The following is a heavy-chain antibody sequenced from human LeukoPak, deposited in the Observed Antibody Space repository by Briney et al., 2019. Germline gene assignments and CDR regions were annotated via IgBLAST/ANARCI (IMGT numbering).Heavy chain of an antibody. CDR2: IYTSGST. Sequence: SSETLSLTCAVYGGSFSGYYWSWIRQPAGKGLEWIGRIYTSGSTNYNPSLKSRVTISVDTSKNQFSLKLSSVTAADTAVYYCARTPYYYDSSGYNWGQGTLVTVSS. D-gene: IGHD3-22*01. V-gene: IGHV4-59*10. J-gene: IGHJ4*02. CDR3: ARTPYYYDSSGYN. CDR1: GGSFSGYY.